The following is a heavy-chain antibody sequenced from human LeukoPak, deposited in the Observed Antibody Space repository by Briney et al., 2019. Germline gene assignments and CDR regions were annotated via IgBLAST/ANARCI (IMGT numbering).Heavy chain of an antibody. CDR1: GFTFSSYA. CDR2: ISYDGSNK. J-gene: IGHJ4*02. D-gene: IGHD3-10*01. V-gene: IGHV3-30*04. CDR3: AKDEGSGSYFDC. Sequence: GGFLRLSCAASGFTFSSYAMHWVRQAPGKGLEWVAVISYDGSNKYYADSVKGRFTISRDNSKNTLYLQMNSLRAEDTAVYYCAKDEGSGSYFDCWGQGTLVTVSS.